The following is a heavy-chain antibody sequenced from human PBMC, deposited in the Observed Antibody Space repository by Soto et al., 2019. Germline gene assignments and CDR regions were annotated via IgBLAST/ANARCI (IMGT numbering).Heavy chain of an antibody. Sequence: SHTLSLTFTNSCCTISTRRYYWGWIRQPPGKGLEWIGSIYYSGSTYYNPSLKSRVTISVDTSKNQFSLKLSSVTAADTAVYYCASPKIAFYNWFDPWGQG. CDR1: CCTISTRRYY. J-gene: IGHJ5*02. CDR3: ASPKIAFYNWFDP. D-gene: IGHD3-3*02. V-gene: IGHV4-39*01. CDR2: IYYSGST.